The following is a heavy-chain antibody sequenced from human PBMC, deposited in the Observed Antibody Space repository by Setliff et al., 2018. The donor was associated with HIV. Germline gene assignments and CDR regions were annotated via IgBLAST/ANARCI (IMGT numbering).Heavy chain of an antibody. J-gene: IGHJ6*03. D-gene: IGHD4-17*01. CDR1: GGTFSSYA. CDR2: IIPIFGTA. CDR3: ARCYGGNRPANYYYMDV. V-gene: IGHV1-69*05. Sequence: EASVKVSCKASGGTFSSYAISWVRQAPGQGLEWMGGIIPIFGTANYAQKFQGRVTITTDESTSIAYMELSSLRSEDTAVYYCARCYGGNRPANYYYMDVWGKGTTVTVSS.